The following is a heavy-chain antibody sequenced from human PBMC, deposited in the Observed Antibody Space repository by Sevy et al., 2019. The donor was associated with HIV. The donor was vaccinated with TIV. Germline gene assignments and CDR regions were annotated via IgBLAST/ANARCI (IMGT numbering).Heavy chain of an antibody. CDR1: GFTFSSYS. D-gene: IGHD3-3*01. J-gene: IGHJ6*02. Sequence: GGSLRLSCAASGFTFSSYSMNWVRQAPGKGLEWVSYISSSSSTIYYADSVKGRFTISRDNAKNSLYLQMNGLRDEDTAVYYCARDLYDFWSGYYKGSMDVWGQGTTVTVSS. CDR2: ISSSSSTI. V-gene: IGHV3-48*02. CDR3: ARDLYDFWSGYYKGSMDV.